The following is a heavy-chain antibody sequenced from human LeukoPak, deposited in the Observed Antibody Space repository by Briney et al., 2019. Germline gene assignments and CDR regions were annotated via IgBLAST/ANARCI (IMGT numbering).Heavy chain of an antibody. CDR1: GGTFSSYA. D-gene: IGHD3-3*01. CDR2: IIPIFGTE. Sequence: GSSVKVSCKASGGTFSSYAISWVRQAPGQGLEWVGGIIPIFGTENYEQKFQGRVTITADESTSTAYMELSSLRSEDTAVYYCARDRITIFPYYYMDVWGKGTTVTVSS. CDR3: ARDRITIFPYYYMDV. J-gene: IGHJ6*03. V-gene: IGHV1-69*01.